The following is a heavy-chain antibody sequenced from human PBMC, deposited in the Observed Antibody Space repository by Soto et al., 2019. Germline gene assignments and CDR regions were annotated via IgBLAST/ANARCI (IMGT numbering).Heavy chain of an antibody. Sequence: PSETLSLTCTVSGGSISSSSYYWGWIRQPPGKGLEWIGSIYYSGSTYYNPSLKSRVTISVDTSKNQFSLKLSSVTAADTAVYYCASGRDVFDYWGQGTLVTVSS. CDR2: IYYSGST. CDR3: ASGRDVFDY. V-gene: IGHV4-39*01. D-gene: IGHD2-15*01. CDR1: GGSISSSSYY. J-gene: IGHJ4*02.